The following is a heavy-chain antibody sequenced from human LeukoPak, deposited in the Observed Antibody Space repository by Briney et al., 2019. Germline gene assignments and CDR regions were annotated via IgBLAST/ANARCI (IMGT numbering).Heavy chain of an antibody. CDR1: GFTFSSYW. CDR2: ISSKAYGATT. D-gene: IGHD6-19*01. V-gene: IGHV3-49*04. Sequence: GGSLRLSCAASGFTFSSYWMSWVRRAPGKGLEWVGFISSKAYGATTKYAASVEGRFTISRDDSKSIAYLQMNSLRIEDTGVYYCSKQVGTGWPIDNWGQGTVVTVSS. CDR3: SKQVGTGWPIDN. J-gene: IGHJ4*02.